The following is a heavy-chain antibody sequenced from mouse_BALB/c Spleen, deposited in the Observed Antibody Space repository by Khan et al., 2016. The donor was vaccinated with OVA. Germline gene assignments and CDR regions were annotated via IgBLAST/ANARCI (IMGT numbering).Heavy chain of an antibody. D-gene: IGHD2-3*01. CDR1: GYSITSDYA. CDR3: ARDGSRYNYAMDY. V-gene: IGHV3-2*02. CDR2: ISSSGST. Sequence: EVQLQESGPGLVKPSQSLSLTCTVTGYSITSDYAWNWIRQFPGNKLEWMGYISSSGSTNCNPALKSRISITRDTSKNQFFLQLNSVTTEDTATYYCARDGSRYNYAMDYWGQGTSVTVSS. J-gene: IGHJ4*01.